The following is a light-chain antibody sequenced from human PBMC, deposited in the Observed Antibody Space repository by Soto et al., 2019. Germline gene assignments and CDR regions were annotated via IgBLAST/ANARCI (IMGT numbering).Light chain of an antibody. J-gene: IGKJ2*01. V-gene: IGKV3D-15*01. Sequence: EVVMTQSPATLSVSPGERATLSCRASQSVSSNLAWYQQNPGQAPRLLIYGASTRATGIPARFSGSGSGTEFTLTISSLQSADFAVYYWQQYNNWPLYTFGQGTKLEIK. CDR2: GAS. CDR3: QQYNNWPLYT. CDR1: QSVSSN.